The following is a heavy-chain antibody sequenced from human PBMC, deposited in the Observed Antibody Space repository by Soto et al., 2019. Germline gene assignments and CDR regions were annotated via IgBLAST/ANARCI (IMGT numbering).Heavy chain of an antibody. V-gene: IGHV3-23*01. CDR1: GFTFSSYA. D-gene: IGHD3-10*01. CDR3: AKDVGSFAHYYGMDV. Sequence: GGSLRLSCAASGFTFSSYAMSWVRQAPGKGLEWVSAISGSGGSTYYADSVKGRFTISRDNSKNTLYQQMNSLRAEDTAVYYCAKDVGSFAHYYGMDVWGQGTTVTVSS. J-gene: IGHJ6*02. CDR2: ISGSGGST.